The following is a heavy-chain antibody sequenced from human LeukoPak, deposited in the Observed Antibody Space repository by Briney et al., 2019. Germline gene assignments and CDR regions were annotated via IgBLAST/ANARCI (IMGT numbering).Heavy chain of an antibody. CDR3: AKDKFSVAVVADRLKWFDP. J-gene: IGHJ5*02. D-gene: IGHD2-15*01. Sequence: GGSLRLSCAASGFTFSSYEMNWVRKAPGKGLEWVSYISSSGSTIYYADSVKGRFTISRDNSKNTLYLQMNSLRADDTAVYYCAKDKFSVAVVADRLKWFDPWGQGTLVTVSS. CDR1: GFTFSSYE. CDR2: ISSSGSTI. V-gene: IGHV3-48*03.